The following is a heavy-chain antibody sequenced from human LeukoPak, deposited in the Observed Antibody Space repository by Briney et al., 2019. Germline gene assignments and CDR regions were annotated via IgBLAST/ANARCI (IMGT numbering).Heavy chain of an antibody. Sequence: SQTLSLTCTVSGGSISSGGYYWSWIRQLPGKGLEWIGYIYYSGSTYFNPSLKSRITISVGTSKNQFSLKLSSVTAADTAVYYCARIHDYGGNEAFDIWGQGTMVTVSS. CDR2: IYYSGST. D-gene: IGHD4-23*01. J-gene: IGHJ3*02. V-gene: IGHV4-31*03. CDR1: GGSISSGGYY. CDR3: ARIHDYGGNEAFDI.